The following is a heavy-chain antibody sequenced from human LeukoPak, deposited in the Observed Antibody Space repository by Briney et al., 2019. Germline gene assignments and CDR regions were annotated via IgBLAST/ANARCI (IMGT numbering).Heavy chain of an antibody. D-gene: IGHD1-7*01. CDR2: VYYSGST. J-gene: IGHJ6*03. Sequence: SETLSLTCSVSGSSIRVSNYYWAWIRQPPGKGLEWIGNVYYSGSTRYNPSLKSRVTISIDTSKSQFSLRLSSVTAADTAVYYCARRKLELRPDYMDVWGEGTTVTVSS. CDR1: GSSIRVSNYY. V-gene: IGHV4-39*07. CDR3: ARRKLELRPDYMDV.